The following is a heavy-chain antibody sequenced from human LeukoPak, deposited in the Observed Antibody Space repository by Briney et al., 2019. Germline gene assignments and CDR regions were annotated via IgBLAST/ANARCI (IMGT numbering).Heavy chain of an antibody. J-gene: IGHJ6*02. D-gene: IGHD6-13*01. CDR3: ARTDSSSWYYYYYGMDV. CDR1: GYTFTGYY. Sequence: ASVKVSCKASGYTFTGYYMHWVRQATGQGLEWMGWMNPNSGNTGYAQKFQGRVTMTRNTSISTAYMELSSLRSEDTAVYYCARTDSSSWYYYYYGMDVWGQGTTVTVSS. CDR2: MNPNSGNT. V-gene: IGHV1-8*02.